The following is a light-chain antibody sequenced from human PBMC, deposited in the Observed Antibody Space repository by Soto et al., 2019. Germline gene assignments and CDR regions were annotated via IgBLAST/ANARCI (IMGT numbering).Light chain of an antibody. J-gene: IGLJ2*01. CDR2: GNN. CDR3: QAWDNNTAV. CDR1: SSNIGSNY. Sequence: QSVLTQPPSASGPPGQRVTISCSGSSSNIGSNYVYWYQQLPGTAPKLLIFGNNQRPSGVPDRFSGSKSGTSASLAISGLRSEDEADYYCQAWDNNTAVFGGGTKLTVL. V-gene: IGLV1-47*02.